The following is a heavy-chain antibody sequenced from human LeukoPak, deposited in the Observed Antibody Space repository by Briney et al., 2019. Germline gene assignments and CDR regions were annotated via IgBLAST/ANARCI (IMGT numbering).Heavy chain of an antibody. Sequence: SGGSLRLSCAASGFTFSSYSMNWVRQAPGKGLEWVSSISSSSSYIYYADSVKGRFTISRDNFKYTLYLQMNSLRTEDTAVYYCARDSGFSGTQRGEYWGQGTLVTVSS. J-gene: IGHJ4*02. V-gene: IGHV3-21*01. CDR2: ISSSSSYI. CDR3: ARDSGFSGTQRGEY. CDR1: GFTFSSYS. D-gene: IGHD3/OR15-3a*01.